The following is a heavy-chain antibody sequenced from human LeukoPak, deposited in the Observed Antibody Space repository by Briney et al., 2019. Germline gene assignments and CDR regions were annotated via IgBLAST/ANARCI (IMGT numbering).Heavy chain of an antibody. CDR2: ISSSGSTI. J-gene: IGHJ4*02. D-gene: IGHD3-16*02. Sequence: PGGSLRLSCAASGFTFNIYEMNWVRQAPGKGLEWVSYISSSGSTIYYADSVKGRFTISRDNAKNSLYLQMNSLRAEDTAVYYCAREIVGALSSFDYWGQGTLVTVSS. CDR1: GFTFNIYE. V-gene: IGHV3-48*03. CDR3: AREIVGALSSFDY.